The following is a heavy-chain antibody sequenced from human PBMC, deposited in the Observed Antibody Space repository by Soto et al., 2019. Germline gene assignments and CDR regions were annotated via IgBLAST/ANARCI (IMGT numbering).Heavy chain of an antibody. Sequence: AGPTLVNPTETLTLTCTFSGFSLTSPGMCVSWIRQPPGKALEWLALIERDDDDKYYSTSLKTRLTISKDTRKNQVVLTMANMDPADTGTYYCARSIRGPRRFNGMDVWGQGTTVTVSS. CDR3: ARSIRGPRRFNGMDV. D-gene: IGHD1-20*01. V-gene: IGHV2-70*13. CDR1: GFSLTSPGMC. J-gene: IGHJ6*02. CDR2: IERDDDDK.